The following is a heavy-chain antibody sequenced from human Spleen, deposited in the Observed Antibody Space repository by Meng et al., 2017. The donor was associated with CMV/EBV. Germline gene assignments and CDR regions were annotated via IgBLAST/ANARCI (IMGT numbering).Heavy chain of an antibody. V-gene: IGHV1-69*05. Sequence: TFSSYAISWVRQAPGQGLEWMGGIIPIFGTANYAQKFQGRVTITTDESTSTAYMELSSLRSEDTAVYYCARGGIVVVPAGLQFSEFDPWGQGTLVTVSS. D-gene: IGHD2-2*01. CDR2: IIPIFGTA. CDR1: TFSSYA. CDR3: ARGGIVVVPAGLQFSEFDP. J-gene: IGHJ5*02.